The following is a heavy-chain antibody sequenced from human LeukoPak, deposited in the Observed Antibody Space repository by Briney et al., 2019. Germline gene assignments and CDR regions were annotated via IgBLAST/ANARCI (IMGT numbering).Heavy chain of an antibody. CDR2: INSDGSST. J-gene: IGHJ4*02. Sequence: GGSLRLSCAASGFTFSSYWMHWVRQAPGKGLVWVSRINSDGSSTSYADSVKGRFTISRDNAKNTLYLQMNSLRAEDTAVYYCVTHEVTVITRSTFDNWGQGTLVTVSS. D-gene: IGHD4-23*01. CDR1: GFTFSSYW. CDR3: VTHEVTVITRSTFDN. V-gene: IGHV3-74*01.